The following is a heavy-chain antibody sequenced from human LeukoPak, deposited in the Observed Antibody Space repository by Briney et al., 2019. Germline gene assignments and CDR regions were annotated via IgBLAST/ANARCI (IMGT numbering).Heavy chain of an antibody. D-gene: IGHD1-26*01. CDR1: GFTFSSYW. J-gene: IGHJ6*02. V-gene: IGHV3-7*01. CDR2: IKQDGSEK. Sequence: QAGGSLRLSCAASGFTFSSYWMSWVRRAPGKGLEWVANIKQDGSEKYYVDSVKGRFTISRDNAKKSLYLQMNSLRAEDTAVYYCARNLISWWELLRGPEYYGMDVWGQGTTVTVSS. CDR3: ARNLISWWELLRGPEYYGMDV.